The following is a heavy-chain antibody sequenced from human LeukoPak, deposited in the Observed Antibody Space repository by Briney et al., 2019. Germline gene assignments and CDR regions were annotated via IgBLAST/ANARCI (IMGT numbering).Heavy chain of an antibody. CDR3: ARIAAGSAGSRDMDV. Sequence: SETLSLTCAVYGGSFSGYYWSWIRQPAGKGLEWIGRIYTSGSTNYNPSLKSRVTMSVDTSKNQFSLKLSSVTAADTAVYYCARIAAGSAGSRDMDVWGKGTTVTVSS. D-gene: IGHD6-13*01. CDR1: GGSFSGYY. CDR2: IYTSGST. J-gene: IGHJ6*03. V-gene: IGHV4-59*10.